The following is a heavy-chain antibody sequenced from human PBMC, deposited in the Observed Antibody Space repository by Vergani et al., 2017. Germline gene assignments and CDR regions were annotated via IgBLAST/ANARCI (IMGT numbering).Heavy chain of an antibody. CDR1: GYIFSNFW. D-gene: IGHD3-10*01. J-gene: IGHJ3*01. CDR2: LYPGDSDV. CDR3: ASGRHGSENGVALQL. V-gene: IGHV5-51*01. Sequence: EKPLVQSGSETKKPVVSLKISCQAFGYIFSNFWFVCVRQRPGRGLGCMGILYPGDSDVKSNPTFRGQVIFSVDTSVNTAYLQWRSLQASDTATYFCASGRHGSENGVALQLWGQGTNITVSS.